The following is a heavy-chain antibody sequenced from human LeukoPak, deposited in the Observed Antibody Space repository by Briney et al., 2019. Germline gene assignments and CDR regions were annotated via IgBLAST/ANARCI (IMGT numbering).Heavy chain of an antibody. V-gene: IGHV1-69*01. D-gene: IGHD2-2*01. J-gene: IGHJ5*02. CDR2: IIPIFGTA. CDR3: ARDHRGCSSTSCQVWFDL. CDR1: GGTFSTYA. Sequence: SVKVSCKASGGTFSTYAIDWVRQAPGQGLEWMGGIIPIFGTAIYAQKFQGRVTITADESTSTAYMELSSLRSEDTAVYYCARDHRGCSSTSCQVWFDLWGQGTLVTVSS.